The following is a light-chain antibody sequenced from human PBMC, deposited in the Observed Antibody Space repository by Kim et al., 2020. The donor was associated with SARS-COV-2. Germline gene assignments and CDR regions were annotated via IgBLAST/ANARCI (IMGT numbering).Light chain of an antibody. CDR3: QQHNSYVT. V-gene: IGKV3-11*01. Sequence: EILFTQSPATLSLSPGERATLSCRASQSVSNQLGWYQQKPDQAPRLLIYDASNRATGIPARFSGSGSGTDFTLTNSSLEPEDFAIYYCQQHNSYVTFGQGTKVDIK. CDR2: DAS. J-gene: IGKJ1*01. CDR1: QSVSNQ.